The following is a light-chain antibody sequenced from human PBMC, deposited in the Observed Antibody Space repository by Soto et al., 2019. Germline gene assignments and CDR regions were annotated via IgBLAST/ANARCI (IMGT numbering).Light chain of an antibody. CDR3: QQYGRSPRT. CDR1: QRISNYY. CDR2: GAS. J-gene: IGKJ4*01. Sequence: EIVLTQSPDTLSLSSGERATLSCRASQRISNYYLAWYHQKPSQAPRLLIYGASSRATGVPDRFSGSGSGTDFTLTIIRLEPEDFAVYYCQQYGRSPRTFGGGTKVQIK. V-gene: IGKV3-20*01.